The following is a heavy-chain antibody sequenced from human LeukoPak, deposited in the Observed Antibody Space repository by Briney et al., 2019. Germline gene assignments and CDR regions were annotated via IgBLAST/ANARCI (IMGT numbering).Heavy chain of an antibody. CDR2: ISSSSDYV. V-gene: IGHV3-21*01. J-gene: IGHJ5*02. CDR1: GFRFISYS. Sequence: GGSLRLSCAASGFRFISYSMNWVRQAPGKGLEWVSSISSSSDYVYHADSVKGRFTISRDNPKKSLYLQMNSLRAEDTAVYYCARGATTTRFGRFDPWGQGTLVIVSS. D-gene: IGHD4-17*01. CDR3: ARGATTTRFGRFDP.